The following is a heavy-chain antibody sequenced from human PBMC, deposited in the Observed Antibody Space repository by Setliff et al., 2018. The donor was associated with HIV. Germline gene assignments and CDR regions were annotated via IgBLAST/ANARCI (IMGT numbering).Heavy chain of an antibody. CDR2: IRNNPYGGTT. Sequence: SLRLSCTTSGFSFGDNPMSWVRQAPGTGLEWVATIRNNPYGGTTEYAASVKGRITISRADSKNTAHLQMGSLQAEDTANYYCTLDGYHSALFVVEGYFDYWGQGTPVTVSS. J-gene: IGHJ4*02. V-gene: IGHV3-49*04. CDR1: GFSFGDNP. D-gene: IGHD2-21*01. CDR3: TLDGYHSALFVVEGYFDY.